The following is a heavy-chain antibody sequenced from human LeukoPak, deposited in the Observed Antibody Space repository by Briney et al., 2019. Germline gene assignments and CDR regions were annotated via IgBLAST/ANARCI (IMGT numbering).Heavy chain of an antibody. CDR3: ARRSSGWYYFDY. CDR2: IYYSGST. V-gene: IGHV4-39*07. Sequence: SETLSLTCSVSGGSISSSSFWWGRIRQPPGKGLEWIGTIYYSGSTYYNPSLKSRVTMSVDTSKNQFSLKLTSVTAADTAVYYCARRSSGWYYFDYWGQGTLVTVSS. J-gene: IGHJ4*02. CDR1: GGSISSSSFW. D-gene: IGHD6-19*01.